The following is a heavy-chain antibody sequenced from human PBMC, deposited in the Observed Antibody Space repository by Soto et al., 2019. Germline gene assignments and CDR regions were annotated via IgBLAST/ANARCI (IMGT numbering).Heavy chain of an antibody. CDR1: GFTFSCSA. CDR3: TSILLGSDYYYYYGMDV. Sequence: RLSCAASGFTFSCSAMHWVRQASGKGLEWVGRIRSKANSYATAYAASVKGRFTISRDDSKNTAYLQMNSLKTEDTAVYYCTSILLGSDYYYYYGMDVWGQGTTVTVSS. D-gene: IGHD2-8*02. CDR2: IRSKANSYAT. J-gene: IGHJ6*02. V-gene: IGHV3-73*01.